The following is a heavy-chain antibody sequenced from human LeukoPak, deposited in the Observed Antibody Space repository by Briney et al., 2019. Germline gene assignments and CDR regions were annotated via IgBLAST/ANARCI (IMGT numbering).Heavy chain of an antibody. D-gene: IGHD1-7*01. CDR1: GYSFTSYW. J-gene: IGHJ4*02. CDR3: ARSGQLELTDFDY. V-gene: IGHV5-51*01. Sequence: GEPLKISCKGSGYSFTSYWIGWVRQMPGKGLEWMGIIYPGDSDTRYSPSFQGQVTISADKSISTAYLQWSSLKASDTAMYYCARSGQLELTDFDYWGQGTLVTVSS. CDR2: IYPGDSDT.